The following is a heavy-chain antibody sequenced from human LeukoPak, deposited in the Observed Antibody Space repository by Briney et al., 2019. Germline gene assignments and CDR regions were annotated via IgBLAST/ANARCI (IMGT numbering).Heavy chain of an antibody. CDR1: GFTFSSYS. Sequence: PGGSLRLSCAASGFTFSSYSMNWVRQAPGKGLEWVSSISSSSSYIYYADSVKGRFTISRDNAKNSLYLQMNSLRAEDTAVYYCAKPLSGYNSIFDYWGQGTLVTVSS. CDR2: ISSSSSYI. V-gene: IGHV3-21*01. CDR3: AKPLSGYNSIFDY. J-gene: IGHJ4*02. D-gene: IGHD5-12*01.